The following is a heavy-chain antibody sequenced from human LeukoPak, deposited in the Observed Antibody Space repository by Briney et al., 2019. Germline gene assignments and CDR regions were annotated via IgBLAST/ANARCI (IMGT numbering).Heavy chain of an antibody. CDR2: IYPGDSDT. Sequence: GESLKISCKGSGYSSTSYWIGWVRQMPGKVLEWMGIIYPGDSDTRYSPSFQGHVTISADKSISTAYLQWSSLKASDTAMYYCARPSDYVQNDAFDIWGQGTMVTVSS. D-gene: IGHD4-17*01. CDR3: ARPSDYVQNDAFDI. CDR1: GYSSTSYW. J-gene: IGHJ3*02. V-gene: IGHV5-51*01.